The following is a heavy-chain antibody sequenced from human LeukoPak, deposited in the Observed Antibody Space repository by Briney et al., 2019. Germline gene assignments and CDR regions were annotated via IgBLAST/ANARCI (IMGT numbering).Heavy chain of an antibody. CDR2: ITPSGGST. J-gene: IGHJ5*02. CDR3: ARDNSVGDYAWWFDP. V-gene: IGHV1-46*01. Sequence: ASVKVSCKASGYTFTNYYMHWVRQAPGQGLEWWGLITPSGGSTWYAQKFQGRVTMTRDMSTSTDYMELSSLRSEDTAVYYCARDNSVGDYAWWFDPWGQGTLVTVSS. CDR1: GYTFTNYY. D-gene: IGHD1-26*01.